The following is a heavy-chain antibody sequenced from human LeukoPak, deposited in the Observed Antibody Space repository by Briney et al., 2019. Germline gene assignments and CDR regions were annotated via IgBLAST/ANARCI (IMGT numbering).Heavy chain of an antibody. CDR1: GFTMSKSS. CDR2: LSCSGITT. J-gene: IGHJ4*01. Sequence: PGGSLRLSCAASGFTMSKSSTSWVRQAPGKGRDWVSTLSCSGITTYHPDSLKGPIIIFRDNSKKTLHLEMNSTRAQETAVYYCAKGIYSSGWSYFYSWGDGTLVTVSS. CDR3: AKGIYSSGWSYFYS. D-gene: IGHD6-19*01. V-gene: IGHV3-23*01.